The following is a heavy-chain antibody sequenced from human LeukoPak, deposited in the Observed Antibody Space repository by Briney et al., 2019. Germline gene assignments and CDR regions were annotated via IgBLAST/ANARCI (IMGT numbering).Heavy chain of an antibody. CDR2: IKQGETER. Sequence: GGSLRLSCAASGFTFSSYRVNWVRQAPGDGLEWEGSIKQGETERYYVDSMNRRSTICRDKSKNSPYLQTDCPITERPGLTYCARGDNSAFDIWGQGTMVTVSS. J-gene: IGHJ3*02. CDR3: ARGDNSAFDI. CDR1: GFTFSSYR. D-gene: IGHD3-22*01. V-gene: IGHV3-7*04.